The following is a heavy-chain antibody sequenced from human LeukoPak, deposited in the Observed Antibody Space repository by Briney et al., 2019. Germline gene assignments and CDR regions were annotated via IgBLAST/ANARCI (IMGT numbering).Heavy chain of an antibody. Sequence: GASVKVSCKASGGTFSSYAINWVRQAPGQGLEWMGGITPIFGTANYAQRFQGRVTITADESTSTAYMELSSLRSEDTAVYYCARWAGYCSITNCYTAFDYWGQGTLVTVSS. J-gene: IGHJ4*02. CDR2: ITPIFGTA. CDR3: ARWAGYCSITNCYTAFDY. D-gene: IGHD2-2*02. V-gene: IGHV1-69*13. CDR1: GGTFSSYA.